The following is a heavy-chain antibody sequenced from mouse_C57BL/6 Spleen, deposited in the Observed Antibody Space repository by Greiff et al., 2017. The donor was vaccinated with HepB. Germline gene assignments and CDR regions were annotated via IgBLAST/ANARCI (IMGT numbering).Heavy chain of an antibody. J-gene: IGHJ2*01. CDR1: GYTFTSYW. V-gene: IGHV1-50*01. CDR3: ARSLLWYLDY. CDR2: IDPSDSYT. Sequence: QVQLQQPGAELVKPGASVKLSCKASGYTFTSYWMQWVKQRPGQGLEWIGEIDPSDSYTNYNQKFKGKATLTVDTSSSTAYMQLSSLTSEDSAVYYCARSLLWYLDYWGQGTTLTVSS. D-gene: IGHD2-10*01.